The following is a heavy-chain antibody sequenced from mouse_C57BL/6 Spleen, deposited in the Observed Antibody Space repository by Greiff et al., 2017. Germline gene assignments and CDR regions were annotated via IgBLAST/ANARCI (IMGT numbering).Heavy chain of an antibody. J-gene: IGHJ4*01. CDR3: SRSPGYDYGLGY. CDR2: IRNKANGYTT. V-gene: IGHV7-3*01. D-gene: IGHD2-4*01. CDR1: GFTFTDDY. Sequence: EVQLVESGGGLVQPGGSLSLSCAASGFTFTDDYMSWVRQPPGKALEWLGFIRNKANGYTTEYSVSVKGRFTISRDNYQSILYLQMNALRAEDSATYYCSRSPGYDYGLGYWGQRTSVTVSS.